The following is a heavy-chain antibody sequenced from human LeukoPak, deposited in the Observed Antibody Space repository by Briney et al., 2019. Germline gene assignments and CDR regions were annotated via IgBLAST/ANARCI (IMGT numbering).Heavy chain of an antibody. D-gene: IGHD1/OR15-1a*01. CDR3: ARDLGLEQETDFGWFDP. CDR2: IYTSGST. V-gene: IGHV4-61*02. J-gene: IGHJ5*02. CDR1: GGSISSRSYY. Sequence: SQTLSLTCTVSGGSISSRSYYWSWIRQPAGKGLEWIGRIYTSGSTNYNPSLKSRVTISVDTSKNQFSLKLSSVTAADTAVYYCARDLGLEQETDFGWFDPWGQGTLVTVSS.